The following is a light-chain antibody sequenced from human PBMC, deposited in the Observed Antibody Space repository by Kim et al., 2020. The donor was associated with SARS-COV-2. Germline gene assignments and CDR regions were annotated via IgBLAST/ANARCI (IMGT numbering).Light chain of an antibody. Sequence: LSPGEKSTLSCRAIRRVTSSYLAWYQHKPAQAPGLLFYGAYSRATGIPDRFSGSGSGTDFTLTISRLEPEDFAVYYCRQNDNPPRTFGQGTKLNI. CDR3: RQNDNPPRT. CDR2: GAY. J-gene: IGKJ1*01. V-gene: IGKV3-20*01. CDR1: RRVTSSY.